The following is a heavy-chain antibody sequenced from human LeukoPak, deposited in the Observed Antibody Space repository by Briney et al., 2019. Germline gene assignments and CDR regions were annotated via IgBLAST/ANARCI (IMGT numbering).Heavy chain of an antibody. CDR3: AREQYGSDDALDI. Sequence: GGSLGLSCAASGFIFSSYSMNWVRQGPGKGLEWVSYISSSSTSIYYADSVKGRFTISRDNAKNSLSLQMNSLRDEDTAVYYCAREQYGSDDALDIWGQGTLVTVSS. CDR2: ISSSSTSI. J-gene: IGHJ3*02. V-gene: IGHV3-48*02. CDR1: GFIFSSYS. D-gene: IGHD3-10*01.